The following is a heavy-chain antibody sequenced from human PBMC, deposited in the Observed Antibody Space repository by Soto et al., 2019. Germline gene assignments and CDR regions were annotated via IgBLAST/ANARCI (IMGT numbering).Heavy chain of an antibody. CDR1: GYSFTSYW. Sequence: GESLKISCKGSGYSFTSYWIGWVRQMPGKGLEWMGIIYPGDSDTRYSPSFQGQVTISADKSISTAYLQWSSLKASDTAMYYCARQEYYYDSSGRKYYFDYWGQGTLVTVSS. D-gene: IGHD3-22*01. J-gene: IGHJ4*02. V-gene: IGHV5-51*01. CDR3: ARQEYYYDSSGRKYYFDY. CDR2: IYPGDSDT.